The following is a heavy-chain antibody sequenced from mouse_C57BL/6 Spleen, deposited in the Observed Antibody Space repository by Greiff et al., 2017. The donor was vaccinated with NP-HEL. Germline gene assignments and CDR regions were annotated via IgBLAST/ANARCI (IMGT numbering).Heavy chain of an antibody. CDR2: IYPGDGDT. CDR1: GYAFSSSW. D-gene: IGHD1-1*01. CDR3: ARPPLITTVGAMDY. J-gene: IGHJ4*01. V-gene: IGHV1-82*01. Sequence: VQLQQSGPELVKPGASVKISCKASGYAFSSSWMNWVKQRPGKGLEWIGRIYPGDGDTNYNGKFKGKATLTADKSSSTAYMQLSSLTSEDSAVYFCARPPLITTVGAMDYWGQGTSVTVSS.